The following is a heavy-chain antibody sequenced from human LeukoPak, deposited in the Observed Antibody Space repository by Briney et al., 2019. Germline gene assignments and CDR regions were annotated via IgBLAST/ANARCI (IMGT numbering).Heavy chain of an antibody. Sequence: ASVKVSCKASGYAFTGYYMHWVRQAPGQGLEWMGWINPNSGGTNYAQKFQGRVTMTRDTSISTAHMELSRLRSDDTAVYYCARVTGAFFFDYWGQGTLVTVSS. J-gene: IGHJ4*02. V-gene: IGHV1-2*02. CDR3: ARVTGAFFFDY. CDR2: INPNSGGT. D-gene: IGHD7-27*01. CDR1: GYAFTGYY.